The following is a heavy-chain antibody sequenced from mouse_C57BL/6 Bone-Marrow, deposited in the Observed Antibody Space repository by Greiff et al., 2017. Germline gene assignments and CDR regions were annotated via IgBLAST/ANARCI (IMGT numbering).Heavy chain of an antibody. Sequence: EVKLMESGEGLVKPGGSLKLSCAASGFTFSSYAMSWVRQTPEKRLEWVAYISSGGDYIYYADTVKGRFTISRDNARNTLYLQMSSLKSDDTAMYYCTRDRSNYWYYDVWGTGTTVTVSS. CDR1: GFTFSSYA. V-gene: IGHV5-9-1*02. CDR2: ISSGGDYI. D-gene: IGHD2-14*01. J-gene: IGHJ1*03. CDR3: TRDRSNYWYYDV.